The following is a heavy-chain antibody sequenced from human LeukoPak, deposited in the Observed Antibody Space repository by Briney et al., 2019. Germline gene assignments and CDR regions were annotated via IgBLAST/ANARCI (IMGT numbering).Heavy chain of an antibody. J-gene: IGHJ4*02. CDR2: ISYDGSNK. CDR1: GFTFSSYG. CDR3: VSLLDY. V-gene: IGHV3-30*03. Sequence: GRSLRLSCAASGFTFSSYGMHWVRQAPGKGLEWVAVISYDGSNKYYADSVKGRFTISRDNSKNTLYLQMNSLRAEDTAVYYCVSLLDYWGQGTLVTVSS.